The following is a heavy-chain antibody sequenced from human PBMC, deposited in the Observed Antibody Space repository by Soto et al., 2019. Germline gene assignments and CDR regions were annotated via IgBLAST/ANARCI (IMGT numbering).Heavy chain of an antibody. J-gene: IGHJ6*03. CDR1: GYTFTSYA. Sequence: ASVKVSCKASGYTFTSYAMHWVRQAPGQRLGWMGWINAGNGNTKYSQKFQGRVTITRDTSASTAYMELSSLRSEDTAVYYCARDRGKEGIAVAGTRVVYYYYYYMDVWGKGTTVTVSS. D-gene: IGHD6-19*01. CDR2: INAGNGNT. V-gene: IGHV1-3*01. CDR3: ARDRGKEGIAVAGTRVVYYYYYYMDV.